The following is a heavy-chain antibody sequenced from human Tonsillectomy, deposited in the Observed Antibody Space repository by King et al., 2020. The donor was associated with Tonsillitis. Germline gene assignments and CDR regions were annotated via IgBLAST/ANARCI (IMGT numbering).Heavy chain of an antibody. V-gene: IGHV3-33*05. D-gene: IGHD4-17*01. CDR1: GFTFSNYG. CDR3: ARWHGDYEDYFDY. Sequence: QLVQSGGGVVQPGRSLRLSCAASGFTFSNYGMHWVRQAPGKGLEWVAVISYDGSNKYYADSVKGRFTISRDNSKNTLYLQMNSLRADDTAVYYCARWHGDYEDYFDYWGQGTLVTVSS. J-gene: IGHJ4*02. CDR2: ISYDGSNK.